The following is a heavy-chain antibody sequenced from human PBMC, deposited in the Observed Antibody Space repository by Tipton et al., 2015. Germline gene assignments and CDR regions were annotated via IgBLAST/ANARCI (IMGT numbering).Heavy chain of an antibody. CDR3: ARDPQTVVRGVDWFDL. Sequence: SLRLSCAASGFTFSIYGMHWVCQAPGKGLEWVAVIWYDGSYRFYADSVKGRFTISRDNSKNTLYLQMSNLRAEDTAEYYCARDPQTVVRGVDWFDLWGQGTLVTVSS. J-gene: IGHJ5*02. D-gene: IGHD3-10*01. CDR2: IWYDGSYR. CDR1: GFTFSIYG. V-gene: IGHV3-33*01.